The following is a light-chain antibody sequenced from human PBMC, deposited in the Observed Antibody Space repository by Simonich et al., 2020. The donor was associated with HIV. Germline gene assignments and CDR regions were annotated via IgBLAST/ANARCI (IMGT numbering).Light chain of an antibody. CDR1: SRDVGSYNL. Sequence: QSALTQPASVSGSPGQSITISCTGTSRDVGSYNLVSWYQQHPGKAPKLMISEVSKRPSGVPDRFSGSKSGNTASLTVSGLQAEDEADYYCSSYAGSNNLVFGGGTKLTVL. V-gene: IGLV2-8*01. J-gene: IGLJ2*01. CDR2: EVS. CDR3: SSYAGSNNLV.